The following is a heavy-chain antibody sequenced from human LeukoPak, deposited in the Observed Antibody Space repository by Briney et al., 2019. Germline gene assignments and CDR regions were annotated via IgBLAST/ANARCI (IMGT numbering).Heavy chain of an antibody. CDR1: GFTFSSYA. Sequence: PGRSLRLSCAASGFTFSSYAMHWVRQAPGKGLEGVAVISYDGSNKYYADSVKGRFTISRDNSKNTLYLQMNSLRAEDTAVYYCARGASGYDYYYYMDVWGKGTTVTVSS. D-gene: IGHD5-12*01. CDR3: ARGASGYDYYYYMDV. V-gene: IGHV3-30*01. J-gene: IGHJ6*03. CDR2: ISYDGSNK.